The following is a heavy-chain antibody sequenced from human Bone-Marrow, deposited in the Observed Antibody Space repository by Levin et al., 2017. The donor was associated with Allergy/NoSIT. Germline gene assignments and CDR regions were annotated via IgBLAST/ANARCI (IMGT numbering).Heavy chain of an antibody. D-gene: IGHD1-26*01. CDR3: YTGWGWIDR. CDR1: GFACGDAW. Sequence: GGSLRLSCAVSGFACGDAWMNWVRQAPGKGLEWVGRIKSKKDGGTIDYAAPMKGRFTISRDDSKNTLYLQMNSLKSEDTAVYYCYTGWGWIDRWGQGTLVTVSS. V-gene: IGHV3-15*07. CDR2: IKSKKDGGTI. J-gene: IGHJ5*02.